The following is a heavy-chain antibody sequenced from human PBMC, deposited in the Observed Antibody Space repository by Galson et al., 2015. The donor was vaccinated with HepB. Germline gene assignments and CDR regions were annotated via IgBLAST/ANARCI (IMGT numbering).Heavy chain of an antibody. CDR1: GYSFTSYW. J-gene: IGHJ3*02. D-gene: IGHD2-2*01. CDR3: ARRYCSSTSCADAFDI. Sequence: QSGAEVKKPGESLKISCKGSGYSFTSYWIGWVRQMPGKGLEWMGIIYPGDSDTRYSPSFQGQVTNSADKSISTAYLQWSSLKASDTAMYYCARRYCSSTSCADAFDIWGQGTMVTVSS. CDR2: IYPGDSDT. V-gene: IGHV5-51*01.